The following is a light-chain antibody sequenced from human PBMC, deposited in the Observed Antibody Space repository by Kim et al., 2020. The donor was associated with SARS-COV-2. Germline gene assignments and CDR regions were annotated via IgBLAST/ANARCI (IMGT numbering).Light chain of an antibody. CDR2: RNN. Sequence: QAGLTQPPSVSKGLRQTATLTCTGNNNNVGNQGAAWLQQHQGHPPKLLSYRNNNRPSGISERLSASRSGDTASLTITGLQPEDEADYYCSAWDSSLGVWVFGGGTQLTVL. V-gene: IGLV10-54*01. CDR1: NNNVGNQG. J-gene: IGLJ3*02. CDR3: SAWDSSLGVWV.